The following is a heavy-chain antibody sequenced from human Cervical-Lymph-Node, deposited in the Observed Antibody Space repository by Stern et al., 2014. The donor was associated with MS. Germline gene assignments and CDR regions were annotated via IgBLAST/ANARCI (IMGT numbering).Heavy chain of an antibody. J-gene: IGHJ4*02. Sequence: QVQLQESGPGLVKPSETLSLACTVSGGSISGFYWRWIRQPAGKGLEWIGRIYASGSTDQNPSLQSRVTMPVDTARNQFSLKLRSVTAADTAVYYCARDLRSDYSSSGFDYWGQGTLVTVSS. V-gene: IGHV4-4*07. CDR2: IYASGST. CDR1: GGSISGFY. D-gene: IGHD6-6*01. CDR3: ARDLRSDYSSSGFDY.